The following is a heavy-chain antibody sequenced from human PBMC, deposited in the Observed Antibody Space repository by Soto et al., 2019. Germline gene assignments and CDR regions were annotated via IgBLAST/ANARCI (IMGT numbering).Heavy chain of an antibody. Sequence: EIQLVESGGGFVQPGRSLRLSCAASGFSFDDYAMHWVRQAPGKGLEWVSGFSWNSAIIGYADPVKGRFTIYRDNAKNSLYLQMTSLTTEDTALYYCEKESAGYSGGWHEIAVWGQGTTVTVS. CDR1: GFSFDDYA. V-gene: IGHV3-9*01. CDR3: EKESAGYSGGWHEIAV. CDR2: FSWNSAII. D-gene: IGHD6-19*01. J-gene: IGHJ6*02.